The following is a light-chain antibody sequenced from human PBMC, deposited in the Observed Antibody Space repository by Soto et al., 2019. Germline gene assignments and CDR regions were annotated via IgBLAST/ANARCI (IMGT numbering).Light chain of an antibody. Sequence: DIQMTQSPSSLSASVGDRVSITCRASQAISDYLAWFHQKPGKAPKSLIYRASTLQGGVPSRFRGSGSGTYFTLTINSLQPEDFATYYCQQFHSWPRTFGGGTRVEIK. V-gene: IGKV1-16*01. J-gene: IGKJ4*01. CDR1: QAISDY. CDR3: QQFHSWPRT. CDR2: RAS.